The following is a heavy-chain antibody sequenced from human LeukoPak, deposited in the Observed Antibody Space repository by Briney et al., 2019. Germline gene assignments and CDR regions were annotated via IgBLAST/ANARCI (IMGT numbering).Heavy chain of an antibody. CDR1: GYTFTSYG. CDR3: ARDYGDYDYYYYYGMDV. D-gene: IGHD4-17*01. J-gene: IGHJ6*02. Sequence: GASVKVSCKASGYTFTSYGISWVRQAPGQGLEWMGWISAYNGNTNYVQKLQGRVTMTTDTSTSTAYMELRSLRSDDTAVYYCARDYGDYDYYYYYGMDVWGQGTTVTVSS. V-gene: IGHV1-18*01. CDR2: ISAYNGNT.